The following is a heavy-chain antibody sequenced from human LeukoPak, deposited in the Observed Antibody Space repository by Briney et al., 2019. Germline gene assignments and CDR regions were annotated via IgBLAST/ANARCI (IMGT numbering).Heavy chain of an antibody. CDR2: INHSGST. V-gene: IGHV4-34*01. J-gene: IGHJ4*02. CDR1: GGSFSGYY. D-gene: IGHD3-16*01. CDR3: ARATNYDYVWGSYPGTQDY. Sequence: LSETLSLTCAVYGGSFSGYYWSWIRQPPGKGLDWIGEINHSGSTNYNPSLKSRVTISVDTSKNQFSLKLSSVTAADTAVYYCARATNYDYVWGSYPGTQDYWGQGTLVTVSS.